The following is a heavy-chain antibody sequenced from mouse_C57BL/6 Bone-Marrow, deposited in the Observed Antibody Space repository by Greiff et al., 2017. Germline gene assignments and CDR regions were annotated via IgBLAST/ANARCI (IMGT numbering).Heavy chain of an antibody. CDR1: GYTFTSYW. V-gene: IGHV1-69*01. CDR2: IDPSDSYT. CDR3: ARGCSNYEL. J-gene: IGHJ3*02. Sequence: QVQLKQPGAELVMPGASVKLSCKASGYTFTSYWMHWVKQRPGQGLEWIGEIDPSDSYTNYNQKFKGKSTLTVDKSSSTAYMQLSSLTSEDSAVYYCARGCSNYELWGQGTLVTVSA. D-gene: IGHD2-5*01.